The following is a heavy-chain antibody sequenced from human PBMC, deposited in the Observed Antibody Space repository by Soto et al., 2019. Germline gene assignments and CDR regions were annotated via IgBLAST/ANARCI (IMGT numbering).Heavy chain of an antibody. CDR2: INPNSGGT. J-gene: IGHJ5*02. CDR3: ARGGARGYNKLDP. Sequence: QVQLVQSGAEVKKPGASVKVSCKASGYTFTAYYMHWVRQAPGQGLEWMGWINPNSGGTYHAQNFQGRVTMTRDTSTTTAYMELASLRSDDTAVYYCARGGARGYNKLDPWGHGTLVIVSS. V-gene: IGHV1-2*02. D-gene: IGHD5-12*01. CDR1: GYTFTAYY.